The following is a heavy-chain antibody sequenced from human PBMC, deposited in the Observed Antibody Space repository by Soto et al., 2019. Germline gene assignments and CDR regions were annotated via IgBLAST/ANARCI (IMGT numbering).Heavy chain of an antibody. CDR1: GGSVSSGTYY. V-gene: IGHV4-61*01. D-gene: IGHD3-16*01. CDR3: ARALIAYDPSGMDV. CDR2: IYYNGGT. J-gene: IGHJ6*02. Sequence: ASETLSLTCTVSGGSVSSGTYYWSWIRQPPGKGLEWIGYIYYNGGTDYNPSLKSRVTISLDTPKNQFSLHLYSVTAADTAIYHCARALIAYDPSGMDVWGQGTTVTVSS.